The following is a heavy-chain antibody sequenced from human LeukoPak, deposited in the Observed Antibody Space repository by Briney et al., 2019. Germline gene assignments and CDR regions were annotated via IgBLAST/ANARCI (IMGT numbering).Heavy chain of an antibody. CDR2: ISSSSSYI. CDR1: GFTFSSYS. V-gene: IGHV3-21*01. J-gene: IGHJ4*02. Sequence: GGSLRLSCAASGFTFSSYSMNWVRQAPGKGLEWVSSISSSSSYIYYADSVKGRFTISRDNAKNSLYLQMSSLRAEDTAVYYCARGVPYYYDSSGYSRFDYWGQGTLVTVSS. CDR3: ARGVPYYYDSSGYSRFDY. D-gene: IGHD3-22*01.